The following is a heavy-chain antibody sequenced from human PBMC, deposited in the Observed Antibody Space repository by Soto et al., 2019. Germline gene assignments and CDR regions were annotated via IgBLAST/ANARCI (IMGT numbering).Heavy chain of an antibody. CDR1: GFPFSSHW. V-gene: IGHV3-7*01. D-gene: IGHD1-26*01. CDR3: ARVVGATNTVHV. Sequence: EVQLVESGGGLVQPGGSLRLSCVASGFPFSSHWMSWVRQAPGKGLEWVANIKQDGSEEHYVDSVKGRFTVSRDNATSSLHLQMSSLRAADTAVYYCARVVGATNTVHVWGQGPLVTASS. CDR2: IKQDGSEE. J-gene: IGHJ4*02.